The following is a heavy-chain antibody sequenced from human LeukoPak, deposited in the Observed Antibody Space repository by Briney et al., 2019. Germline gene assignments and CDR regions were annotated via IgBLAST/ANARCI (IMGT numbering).Heavy chain of an antibody. J-gene: IGHJ6*02. CDR1: GGSISSYY. V-gene: IGHV4-59*08. Sequence: PSETLSLTCTVSGGSISSYYWSWIRQPPGKGLEWIGYIYYSGSTNYNPSLKSRVTISVDTSKNQFSLKLSSVTAADTAVYYCARVVVVAAEANYYYGMDVWGQGTTVTVSS. D-gene: IGHD2-15*01. CDR2: IYYSGST. CDR3: ARVVVVAAEANYYYGMDV.